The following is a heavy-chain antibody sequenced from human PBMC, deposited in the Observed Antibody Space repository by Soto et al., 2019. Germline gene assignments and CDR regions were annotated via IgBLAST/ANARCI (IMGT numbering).Heavy chain of an antibody. CDR2: TKNKAASYAT. CDR3: TVCGSGSDVGAA. J-gene: IGHJ4*02. V-gene: IGHV3-72*01. Sequence: EVQLVESGGGLIQPGESLRLSCSTSGFTFSDSYMDWVRQAPGKGLEWVGRTKNKAASYATEYAASVKGRFSISRDHSQNSLYLQMKSLKIVDTAVYYCTVCGSGSDVGAAWGQGTQVIVSS. D-gene: IGHD3-10*01. CDR1: GFTFSDSY.